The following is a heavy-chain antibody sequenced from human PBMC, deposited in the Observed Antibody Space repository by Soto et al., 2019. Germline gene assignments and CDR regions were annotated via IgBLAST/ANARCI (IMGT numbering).Heavy chain of an antibody. Sequence: QVQLQESGPGLVKPSETLSLTCTVSGGSISSYYWSWIRQPPGKGLESIGYIYYSGSTNYHPSLRRRVTISVDTSKNQFSLKLSSVTAADTAVYYCARRYGSSFDYWGQGTLVTVSS. CDR3: ARRYGSSFDY. J-gene: IGHJ4*02. D-gene: IGHD3-10*01. V-gene: IGHV4-59*08. CDR2: IYYSGST. CDR1: GGSISSYY.